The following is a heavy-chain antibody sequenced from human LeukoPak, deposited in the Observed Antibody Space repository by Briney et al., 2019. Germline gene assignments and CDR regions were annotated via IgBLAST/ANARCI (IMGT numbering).Heavy chain of an antibody. D-gene: IGHD3-16*02. CDR1: GYTFTGDY. Sequence: ASVKVSCKASGYTFTGDYIHWLRQAPGQGLEWMGWIDSNSGDTNHAQKFQGRVTMTRDTSITTAYMELSSLRSEDTAVYYCASGIHYDYVWGSYRRGTFDYWGQGTLVTVSS. V-gene: IGHV1-2*02. CDR2: IDSNSGDT. J-gene: IGHJ4*02. CDR3: ASGIHYDYVWGSYRRGTFDY.